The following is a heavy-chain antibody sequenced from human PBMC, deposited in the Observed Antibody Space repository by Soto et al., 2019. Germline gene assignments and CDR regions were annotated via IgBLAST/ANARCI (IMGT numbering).Heavy chain of an antibody. J-gene: IGHJ3*02. CDR1: GYTFTGYY. CDR2: INPNSGGT. Sequence: QVQLVQSGAEVKKPGASVKVSCKASGYTFTGYYMHWVRQAPGQGLEWMGWINPNSGGTNYAQKFQGWVTMTRDTSISTAYMELSRLRSDDTAVYYCAREYSSSWYRGGAFDIWGQGTMVTVSS. CDR3: AREYSSSWYRGGAFDI. D-gene: IGHD6-13*01. V-gene: IGHV1-2*04.